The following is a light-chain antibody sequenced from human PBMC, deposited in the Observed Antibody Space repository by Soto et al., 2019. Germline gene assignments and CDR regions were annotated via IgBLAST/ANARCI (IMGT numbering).Light chain of an antibody. J-gene: IGKJ1*01. CDR2: YTS. Sequence: TQSPSALSAVVGDRVTITCRASRAIGDRLAWYQHKPGQAPRLLIYYTSNRATGIPARFSGSGSGTDFTLTINSLAPEDFAIYYCHQRQSWPRTFGQGTKVDIK. CDR1: RAIGDR. CDR3: HQRQSWPRT. V-gene: IGKV3-11*01.